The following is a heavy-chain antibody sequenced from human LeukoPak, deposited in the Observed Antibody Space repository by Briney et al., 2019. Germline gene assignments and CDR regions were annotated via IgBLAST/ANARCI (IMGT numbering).Heavy chain of an antibody. CDR1: GDSISSGSYY. Sequence: SQTLSLTCTVSGDSISSGSYYWSWIRQPAGKGLEWIGRIYTSGSTNYNPSLKSRVTMSVDTSKNQFSLKLSSVTAADTAVYYCARHTAGSGSYDYYYMDVWGKGTTVTISS. CDR2: IYTSGST. CDR3: ARHTAGSGSYDYYYMDV. D-gene: IGHD3-10*01. V-gene: IGHV4-61*02. J-gene: IGHJ6*03.